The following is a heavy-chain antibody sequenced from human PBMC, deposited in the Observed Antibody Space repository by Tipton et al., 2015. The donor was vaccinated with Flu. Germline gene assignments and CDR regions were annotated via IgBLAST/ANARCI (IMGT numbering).Heavy chain of an antibody. Sequence: TLSLTCTVSGGSISSGSYYWSWIRQPAGKGLEWIGRIYTSGSTNYNPSLKSRVTISVDTSKNQFSLKLSSVTAADPAVYYCARGIYISSSWYVGRGDPNKNDSWGQGTLVTVSS. J-gene: IGHJ4*02. CDR2: IYTSGST. CDR1: GGSISSGSYY. D-gene: IGHD6-13*01. CDR3: ARGIYISSSWYVGRGDPNKNDS. V-gene: IGHV4-61*02.